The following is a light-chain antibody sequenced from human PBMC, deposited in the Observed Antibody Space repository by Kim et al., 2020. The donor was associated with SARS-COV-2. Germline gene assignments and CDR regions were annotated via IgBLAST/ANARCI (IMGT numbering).Light chain of an antibody. Sequence: DIQMTQSPSSLAASVGDRVTIACRASQSISTYLNWYQQKPGKAPKLLIYAASRLQSGVPSRFSGSGSGTDFTLTISSLQPEDFATYYCQQSNTAPLLTCGGGTKVDIK. CDR1: QSISTY. CDR2: AAS. J-gene: IGKJ4*01. CDR3: QQSNTAPLLT. V-gene: IGKV1-39*01.